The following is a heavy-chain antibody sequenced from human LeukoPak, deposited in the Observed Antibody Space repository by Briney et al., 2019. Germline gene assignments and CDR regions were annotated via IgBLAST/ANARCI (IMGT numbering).Heavy chain of an antibody. CDR3: AKVLPFDY. V-gene: IGHV3-21*01. Sequence: PGGSLRLSCAASGFTFSSYSMNWVRQAPGKGLEWVSSISSSSSYIYYADLVKGRFTISRDNSKNTLCLQMNSLRAEDTAVYYCAKVLPFDYWGQGTLVTVSS. J-gene: IGHJ4*02. CDR1: GFTFSSYS. CDR2: ISSSSSYI.